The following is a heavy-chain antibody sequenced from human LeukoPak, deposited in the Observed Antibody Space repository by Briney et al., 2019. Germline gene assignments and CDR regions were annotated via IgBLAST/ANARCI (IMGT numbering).Heavy chain of an antibody. CDR3: ARDQRSTNYWFDP. D-gene: IGHD1-7*01. CDR2: INPNSGGT. V-gene: IGHV1-2*02. Sequence: ASVKVSCKASGYTFTGYYMHWVRQAPGQGLEWMGWINPNSGGTNYAQQFQGRVTMTRDTSISTAYMELSRLRSDDTAVYYCARDQRSTNYWFDPWGQGTLVTVSS. J-gene: IGHJ5*02. CDR1: GYTFTGYY.